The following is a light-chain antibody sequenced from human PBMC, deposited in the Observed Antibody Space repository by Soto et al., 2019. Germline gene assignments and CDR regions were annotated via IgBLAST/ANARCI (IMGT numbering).Light chain of an antibody. CDR1: SSNIGSNT. CDR3: AAWDDSLNGRV. Sequence: QSVLTQPPSASGTPGQRVTISCSGSSSNIGSNTVNWYQQLPGTAPKVLIYRNNQRPSGVPDRFSGSKSGTSASLAISGLQSEDEADYYCAAWDDSLNGRVFGGGTKVTVL. J-gene: IGLJ3*02. V-gene: IGLV1-44*01. CDR2: RNN.